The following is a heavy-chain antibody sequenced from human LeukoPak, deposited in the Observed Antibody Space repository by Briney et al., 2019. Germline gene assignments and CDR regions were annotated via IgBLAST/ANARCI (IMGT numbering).Heavy chain of an antibody. CDR3: ARDQRMVAAYSRFDP. D-gene: IGHD2-15*01. CDR2: IYHSGST. Sequence: SETLSLTCTVTGYSISSGYYWAWIRQSPGKGLEWIGGIYHSGSTYYNPSLKSRVTMSVDTSKNQFSLKLSSVTTADTAVYYCARDQRMVAAYSRFDPWGQGTLVTVSS. CDR1: GYSISSGYY. V-gene: IGHV4-38-2*02. J-gene: IGHJ5*02.